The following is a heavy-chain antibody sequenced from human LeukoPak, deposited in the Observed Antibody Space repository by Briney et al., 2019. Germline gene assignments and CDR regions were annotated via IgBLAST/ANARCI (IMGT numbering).Heavy chain of an antibody. J-gene: IGHJ1*01. CDR2: ISAYNGNT. CDR1: GYTFTSYG. CDR3: ARELSDEGSWYSEYFQH. V-gene: IGHV1-18*01. Sequence: ASVKVSCKASGYTFTSYGISWVRQAPGQGLEWMGWISAYNGNTNYAQKLQGRVTMTTDTSTSTAYMELRSLRSDDTAVYYCARELSDEGSWYSEYFQHWGQGTLVTVSS. D-gene: IGHD6-13*01.